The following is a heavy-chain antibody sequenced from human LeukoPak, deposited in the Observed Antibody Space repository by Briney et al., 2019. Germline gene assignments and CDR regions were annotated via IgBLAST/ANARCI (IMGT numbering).Heavy chain of an antibody. J-gene: IGHJ6*03. CDR1: GFTFSDHY. CDR3: ARDRSYPDSYYYDMDV. D-gene: IGHD1-26*01. Sequence: SGGSLRLSCAASGFTFSDHYMDRVRQAPGKGLEWVGRTRNKANSYTTEYAASVKGRFTISRDDSENSLYLQMNSLKTEDTAVYYCARDRSYPDSYYYDMDVWGKGTTVTVSS. V-gene: IGHV3-72*01. CDR2: TRNKANSYTT.